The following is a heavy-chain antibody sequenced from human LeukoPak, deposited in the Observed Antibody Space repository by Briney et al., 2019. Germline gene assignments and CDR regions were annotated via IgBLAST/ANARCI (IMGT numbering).Heavy chain of an antibody. Sequence: GGSLRLSCEASGFTFSNAWMNWVRQAPGKGLEWVGHIKSKSDGGTTDYAAPVKGRFTISRDDSKNTLYLQMNSLRAEDTAVYYCARDRYVGATTAGDSDSWGQGTLVTVSS. CDR1: GFTFSNAW. V-gene: IGHV3-15*01. CDR3: ARDRYVGATTAGDSDS. CDR2: IKSKSDGGTT. D-gene: IGHD1-26*01. J-gene: IGHJ4*02.